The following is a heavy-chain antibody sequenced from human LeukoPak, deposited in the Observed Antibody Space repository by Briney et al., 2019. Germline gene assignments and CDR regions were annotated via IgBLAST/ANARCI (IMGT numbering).Heavy chain of an antibody. D-gene: IGHD1-26*01. CDR1: GYTFASYY. V-gene: IGHV1-46*03. CDR3: AYSGSHHDFDY. J-gene: IGHJ4*02. CDR2: INPSGGDT. Sequence: ASVKVSCKASGYTFASYYMHWVRQAPGQGLEWMGIINPSGGDTNYAQNFQGRVTLTRDMSTSTVYMELSSLRSEDTAVYYCAYSGSHHDFDYWGQGTLVTVSS.